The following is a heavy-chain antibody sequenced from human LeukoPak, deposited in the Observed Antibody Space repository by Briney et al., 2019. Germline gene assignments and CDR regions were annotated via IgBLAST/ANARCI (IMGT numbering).Heavy chain of an antibody. CDR3: ARLDYYFDY. V-gene: IGHV3-48*01. D-gene: IGHD3/OR15-3a*01. CDR1: EFSFSNYG. CDR2: ISSSSSTI. J-gene: IGHJ4*02. Sequence: GGSLRLSCAASEFSFSNYGMNWVRQAPGKGLEWVSYISSSSSTIYYADSVKGRFTISRDNAKNSLYLQMNSLRAEDTAVYYCARLDYYFDYWGQGTLVTVSS.